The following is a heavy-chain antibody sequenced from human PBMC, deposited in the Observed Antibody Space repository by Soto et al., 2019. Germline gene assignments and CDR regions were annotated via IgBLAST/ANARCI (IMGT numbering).Heavy chain of an antibody. J-gene: IGHJ4*02. V-gene: IGHV1-18*01. CDR1: GYTFSSYG. CDR2: ISAYNGNT. CDR3: ARTFTIFGQVTRCDH. Sequence: QVQLMQSGGEVKSPGASVKVSCKASGYTFSSYGITWVRQAPGQGLEWMGWISAYNGNTNYAQNLQDRVTMTTDTSTSTAYMEVGRLRSDGTAVDYCARTFTIFGQVTRCDHWGQGTLVTVAS. D-gene: IGHD3-3*01.